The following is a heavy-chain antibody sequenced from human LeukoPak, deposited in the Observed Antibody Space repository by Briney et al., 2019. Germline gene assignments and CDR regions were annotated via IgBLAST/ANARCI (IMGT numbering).Heavy chain of an antibody. CDR2: IYYSGST. CDR1: GGSISSYY. Sequence: PSETLSLTCTVSGGSISSYYWSWIRQPPGKGLEWIGYIYYSGSTNYNPSLKSRVTISVDTSKNQFSLKLSSVTAADTAVYYCARGRPGAYYYGSGSPLAFDPWGQGTLVTVSS. CDR3: ARGRPGAYYYGSGSPLAFDP. V-gene: IGHV4-59*01. D-gene: IGHD3-10*01. J-gene: IGHJ5*02.